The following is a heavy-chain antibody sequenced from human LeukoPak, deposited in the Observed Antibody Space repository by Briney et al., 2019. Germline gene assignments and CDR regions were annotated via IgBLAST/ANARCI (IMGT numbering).Heavy chain of an antibody. CDR3: VRDKDWGFDS. J-gene: IGHJ4*02. V-gene: IGHV3-48*01. CDR1: GFTFTSYT. D-gene: IGHD7-27*01. Sequence: GGSLRLSCAASGFTFTSYTMNWVRLAPGKGLEWVSHIGTGTSTVGYADSIKGRFTISRDNAKNSVDLQMSSLRVDDSAVYYCVRDKDWGFDSWGQGTLVTVSS. CDR2: IGTGTSTV.